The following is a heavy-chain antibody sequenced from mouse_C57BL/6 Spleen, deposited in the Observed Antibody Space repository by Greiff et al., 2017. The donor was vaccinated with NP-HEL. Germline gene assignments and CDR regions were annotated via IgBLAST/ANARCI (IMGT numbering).Heavy chain of an antibody. J-gene: IGHJ4*01. CDR2: IDPANGDT. D-gene: IGHD2-4*01. Sequence: EVQLHQSGAELVRPGASVKLSCTASGFNIKDDYMHWVKQRPEQGLEWIGWIDPANGDTEYASKFQGKATITADTSSNTAYLQLSSLTSEDTAVYYCTRLRRTLYAMDYWGQGTSVTVSS. CDR1: GFNIKDDY. CDR3: TRLRRTLYAMDY. V-gene: IGHV14-4*01.